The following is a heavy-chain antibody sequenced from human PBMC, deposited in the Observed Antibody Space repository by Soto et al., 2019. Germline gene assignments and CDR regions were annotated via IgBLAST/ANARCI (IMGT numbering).Heavy chain of an antibody. CDR1: GFTFGTYG. J-gene: IGHJ6*02. D-gene: IGHD4-17*01. V-gene: IGHV3-30*18. Sequence: QVQLVESGGGEVQPGRSLTISCAASGFTFGTYGMHWVRQTPGKGLEWVAVISYDGTNKFYSDSVKGRFTISRDNFKNTLTLRMNSLRADDTAVYSCAKDLQSYGDYDYYCYGMDVWGLGTRVTVSS. CDR3: AKDLQSYGDYDYYCYGMDV. CDR2: ISYDGTNK.